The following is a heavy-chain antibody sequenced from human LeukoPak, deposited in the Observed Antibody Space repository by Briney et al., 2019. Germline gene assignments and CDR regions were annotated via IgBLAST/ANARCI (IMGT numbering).Heavy chain of an antibody. J-gene: IGHJ6*02. Sequence: SETLSLTCTVSGGSISSHHWSWVRQPPGKGLEWIGSIYYGGSTNYNPSLKSRVTLSVDTSKSQFSLKLSSVTAADTAVYYCARGVFTLVRVVVIHYGMDVWGQGTTVTVSS. CDR1: GGSISSHH. CDR3: ARGVFTLVRVVVIHYGMDV. CDR2: IYYGGST. D-gene: IGHD3-10*01. V-gene: IGHV4-59*11.